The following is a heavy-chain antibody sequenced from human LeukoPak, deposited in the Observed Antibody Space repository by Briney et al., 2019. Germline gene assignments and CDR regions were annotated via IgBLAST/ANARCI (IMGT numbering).Heavy chain of an antibody. V-gene: IGHV4-59*01. J-gene: IGHJ6*03. D-gene: IGHD2-15*01. CDR3: ARTTEGGYSYNYFYYYYMDV. CDR2: IYYSGST. CDR1: GGSISSYY. Sequence: SETLSLTCTVSGGSISSYYWSWIRQPPGKGLEWIGYIYYSGSTNYNPSLKSRISISVDTSKNQFSLKLSSVTAADTAVYYCARTTEGGYSYNYFYYYYMDVWGKGTTVTISS.